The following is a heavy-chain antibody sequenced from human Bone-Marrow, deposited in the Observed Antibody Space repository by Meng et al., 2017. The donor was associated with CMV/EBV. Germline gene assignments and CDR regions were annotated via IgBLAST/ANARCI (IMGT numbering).Heavy chain of an antibody. D-gene: IGHD3-10*01. Sequence: GGSLRLSCGASGFSFSRYWMSWVRQAPGKGLEWVAVISYDGSNKYYADSVKGRFTISRDNSKNTLYLQMNSLGAEDTAVYYCARRYTMVRGNYGMDVWGQGTTVTVSS. CDR3: ARRYTMVRGNYGMDV. J-gene: IGHJ6*02. V-gene: IGHV3-30*03. CDR1: GFSFSRYW. CDR2: ISYDGSNK.